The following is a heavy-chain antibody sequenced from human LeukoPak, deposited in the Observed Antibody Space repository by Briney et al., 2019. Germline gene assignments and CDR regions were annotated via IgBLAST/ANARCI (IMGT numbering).Heavy chain of an antibody. CDR3: ARLDDREKFDK. CDR2: IYSSVTT. CDR1: CGYINDDY. J-gene: IGHJ4*02. D-gene: IGHD3-22*01. V-gene: IGHV4-4*09. Sequence: SETLSLTCTVSCGYINDDYWNWIRQPPGKGLEWIGFIYSSVTTKYNPSLKSRVTISIDMSRSQFSLKVSSVTASDTAVYYCARLDDREKFDKWGQGTLVSVSS.